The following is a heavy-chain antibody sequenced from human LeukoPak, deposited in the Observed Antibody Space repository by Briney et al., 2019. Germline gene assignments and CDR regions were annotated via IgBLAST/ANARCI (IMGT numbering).Heavy chain of an antibody. D-gene: IGHD3-22*01. CDR2: MNPNSGNT. CDR3: ARAVRRYDSSGYTRTYYYYMDV. J-gene: IGHJ6*03. CDR1: GYTFTSYD. V-gene: IGHV1-8*01. Sequence: GASVKVSCKASGYTFTSYDINWVRQATGQGLEWMGWMNPNSGNTGYAQKVQGRGTMTKNTSISTAYMELSSLRSEDTAVYYCARAVRRYDSSGYTRTYYYYMDVWGKGTTVTVSS.